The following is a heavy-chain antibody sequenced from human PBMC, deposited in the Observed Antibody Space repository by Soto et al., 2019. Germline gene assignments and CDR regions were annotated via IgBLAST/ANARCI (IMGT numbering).Heavy chain of an antibody. CDR3: AKDLAYSSGTS. V-gene: IGHV3-9*01. Sequence: EVQLVESGGGLVQPGRSLRLSCAASGFTFDDYAMHWVRQAPGKGLEWVSGISWNSGSIGYADSVKGRFTISRDNAKNSLYLQMNSLRAEDTALYYCAKDLAYSSGTSWGQGPLVTVSS. CDR1: GFTFDDYA. CDR2: ISWNSGSI. J-gene: IGHJ5*02. D-gene: IGHD6-19*01.